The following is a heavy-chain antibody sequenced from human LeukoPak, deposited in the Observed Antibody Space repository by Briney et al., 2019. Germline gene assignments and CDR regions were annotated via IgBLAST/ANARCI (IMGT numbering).Heavy chain of an antibody. Sequence: GRSLRLSCAASGFTFSSYGMHWVRQAPGKGLEWVAVISYDGSNKYYADSVKGRFTISRDNSKNTLYLQMNSLRAEDTAVYYCAKDPGRGYEFDYWGQGTLVPASS. D-gene: IGHD5-12*01. CDR3: AKDPGRGYEFDY. V-gene: IGHV3-30*18. CDR1: GFTFSSYG. CDR2: ISYDGSNK. J-gene: IGHJ4*02.